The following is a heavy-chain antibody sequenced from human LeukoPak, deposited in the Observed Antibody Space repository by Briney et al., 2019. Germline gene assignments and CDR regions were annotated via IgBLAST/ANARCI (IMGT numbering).Heavy chain of an antibody. D-gene: IGHD6-13*01. J-gene: IGHJ6*02. CDR3: AKAAAAAGNYYYGMDV. V-gene: IGHV3-23*01. CDR1: GFTFSDYY. Sequence: PGGSLRLSCAASGFTFSDYYMSWVRQAPGKGLEWVSAISGSGGSTYYADSVKGRFTISRDNSKNTLYLQMNSLRAEDTAVYYCAKAAAAAGNYYYGMDVWGQGTTVTVSS. CDR2: ISGSGGST.